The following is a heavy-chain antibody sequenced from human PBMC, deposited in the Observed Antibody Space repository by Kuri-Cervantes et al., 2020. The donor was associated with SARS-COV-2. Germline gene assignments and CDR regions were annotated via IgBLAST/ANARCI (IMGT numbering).Heavy chain of an antibody. J-gene: IGHJ4*02. Sequence: ETLSLTCAASGFTVSSNYMSWVRQAPGKGLEWVSVIYSCGSTYYADSVKGRFTISRDNSKNTLYLQMNSLRAEDTAVYYCARDRESWQQPVPNLFDYWGQGTLVTVSS. V-gene: IGHV3-66*03. CDR2: IYSCGST. D-gene: IGHD6-13*01. CDR3: ARDRESWQQPVPNLFDY. CDR1: GFTVSSNY.